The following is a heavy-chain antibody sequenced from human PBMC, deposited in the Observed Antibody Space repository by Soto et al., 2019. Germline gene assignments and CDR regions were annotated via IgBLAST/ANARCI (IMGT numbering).Heavy chain of an antibody. V-gene: IGHV4-39*01. Sequence: SETLSLTCTVSGDSISSSSHYWGWIRQPPGKGLEWIGSIYYSGTTHYNPSLKSRVIITGDSPKNQFSLKVNSVTAADTAVYYCARKIASSWDSFDYWGQGALVTVSS. CDR2: IYYSGTT. CDR1: GDSISSSSHY. D-gene: IGHD6-13*01. J-gene: IGHJ4*02. CDR3: ARKIASSWDSFDY.